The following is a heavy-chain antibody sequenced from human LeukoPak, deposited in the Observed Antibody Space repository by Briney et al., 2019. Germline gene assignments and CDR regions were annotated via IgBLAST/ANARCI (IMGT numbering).Heavy chain of an antibody. J-gene: IGHJ6*02. V-gene: IGHV3-49*04. CDR2: IRSKAYGGTT. Sequence: PGRSLRLSCTASGFTFGDYAMSWVRQAPGKGLEWVGFIRSKAYGGTTEYAASVKGRFTILRDDSKSIAYLQMNSLKTEDTAVYYCTRMNYYYGMDVWGQGATVTVSS. CDR3: TRMNYYYGMDV. CDR1: GFTFGDYA.